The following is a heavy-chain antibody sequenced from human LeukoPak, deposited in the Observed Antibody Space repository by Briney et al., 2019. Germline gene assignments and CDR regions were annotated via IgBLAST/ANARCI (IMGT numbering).Heavy chain of an antibody. CDR3: AKRRVGGNRPDFWSDFDY. V-gene: IGHV3-30-3*02. Sequence: GRSLRLSCAASGFTFSSYAMHWVRQAPGKGLEWVAVISYDGSNKYYADSVKGRFTISRDNSKNTLYLQMNSLRAEDTAVYYCAKRRVGGNRPDFWSDFDYWGQGSLVTVSS. J-gene: IGHJ4*02. CDR2: ISYDGSNK. D-gene: IGHD3-3*01. CDR1: GFTFSSYA.